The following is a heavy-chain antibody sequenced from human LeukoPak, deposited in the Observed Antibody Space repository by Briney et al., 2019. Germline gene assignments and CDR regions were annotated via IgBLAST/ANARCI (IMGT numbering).Heavy chain of an antibody. CDR3: ARIQVPYYYDSSGYSIDAFDI. CDR2: IYYSGST. CDR1: GGSISSYY. D-gene: IGHD3-22*01. V-gene: IGHV4-59*12. Sequence: SETLSLTCTVSGGSISSYYWSWIRQPPGKGLEWIGYIYYSGSTNYNPSLKSRVTISVDTSKNQFSLKLSSVTAADTAVYYCARIQVPYYYDSSGYSIDAFDIWGQGTMVTVSS. J-gene: IGHJ3*02.